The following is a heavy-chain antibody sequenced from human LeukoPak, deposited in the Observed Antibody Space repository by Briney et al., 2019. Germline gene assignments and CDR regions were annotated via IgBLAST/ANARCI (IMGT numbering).Heavy chain of an antibody. CDR2: IHQRGST. D-gene: IGHD2-2*01. CDR1: GDSLRVYY. V-gene: IGHV4-34*01. J-gene: IGHJ4*02. CDR3: ARPRYCMSTSCPDPQFEH. Sequence: SETLSLTCAVYGDSLRVYYWSWIRQSPGKGLEWMGEIHQRGSTNYNPSLKSRIVMSVDTPKNQFSLNMRSVTAADTAVYYCARPRYCMSTSCPDPQFEHWGQGTLVTVSS.